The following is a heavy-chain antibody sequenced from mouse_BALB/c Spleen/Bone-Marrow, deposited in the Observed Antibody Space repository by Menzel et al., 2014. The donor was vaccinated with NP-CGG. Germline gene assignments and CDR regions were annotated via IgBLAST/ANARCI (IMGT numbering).Heavy chain of an antibody. V-gene: IGHV7-3*02. CDR3: ARDSRSTVSPFDY. CDR1: GFTITDYY. D-gene: IGHD1-1*01. CDR2: IRNKANGYTT. Sequence: EVQLVESGGGLVQPGGSLRLSCATSGFTITDYYMNWVRQPPEKALEWLGFIRNKANGYTTEYSASVKGRFTISRDNSQSLLYLQMNTLRAEDSATYYCARDSRSTVSPFDYWGQGTSLSVSS. J-gene: IGHJ2*02.